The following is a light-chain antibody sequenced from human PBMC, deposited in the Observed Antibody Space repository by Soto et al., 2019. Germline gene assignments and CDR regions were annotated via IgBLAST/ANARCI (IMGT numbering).Light chain of an antibody. CDR3: AVWDDSLHGVV. V-gene: IGLV1-44*01. CDR1: SSNIGTNT. J-gene: IGLJ2*01. Sequence: QSVLTQPPSTSGTPGQRVTISCSGSSSNIGTNTVNWYQQLPRTAPNLLIYLNSQRPSGVPARFSASKSGTSASLAISGLQSEDEADYYCAVWDDSLHGVVFGGGTKLTVL. CDR2: LNS.